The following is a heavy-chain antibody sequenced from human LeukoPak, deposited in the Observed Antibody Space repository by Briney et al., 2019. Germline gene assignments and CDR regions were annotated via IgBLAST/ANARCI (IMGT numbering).Heavy chain of an antibody. Sequence: GGSLRLSCAASGFTFSSYSMDWVRQAPGKGLEWVSFISTSSSYIYYSDSVKGRFTISRDNAKSSLYLQMNSLRAEDTALYYCAKSLKFEDYTNLPFDYWGQGTLVTVSS. CDR1: GFTFSSYS. CDR3: AKSLKFEDYTNLPFDY. V-gene: IGHV3-21*04. J-gene: IGHJ4*02. CDR2: ISTSSSYI. D-gene: IGHD4-11*01.